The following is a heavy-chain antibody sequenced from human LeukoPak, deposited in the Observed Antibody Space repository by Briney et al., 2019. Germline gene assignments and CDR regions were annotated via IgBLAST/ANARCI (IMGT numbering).Heavy chain of an antibody. J-gene: IGHJ6*02. CDR2: IKQDGSEK. CDR3: ARGSYCSSTSCYDHYYSGMDV. V-gene: IGHV3-7*01. CDR1: GFTFSSYW. D-gene: IGHD2-2*01. Sequence: GGSLRLSCAASGFTFSSYWMSWVRQAPVKGLEWVANIKQDGSEKYYVDSVKGRFTISRDNAKNSLYQQMNSLRAEDTAVYYCARGSYCSSTSCYDHYYSGMDVWAKGPRSPSP.